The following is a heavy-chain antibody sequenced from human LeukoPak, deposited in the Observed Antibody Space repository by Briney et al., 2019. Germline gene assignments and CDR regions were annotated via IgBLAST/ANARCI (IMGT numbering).Heavy chain of an antibody. CDR2: INPNSGGT. J-gene: IGHJ3*02. V-gene: IGHV1-2*02. CDR3: ATNRLLHEEDAFDI. D-gene: IGHD2-15*01. CDR1: GYTFTGYY. Sequence: ASVKVSCKASGYTFTGYYMHWVRQAPGQGLEWMGWINPNSGGTNYAQKFQGRVTMTRDTSISTAYMELSRLRSDDTAVYYCATNRLLHEEDAFDIWGQGTMVTVSS.